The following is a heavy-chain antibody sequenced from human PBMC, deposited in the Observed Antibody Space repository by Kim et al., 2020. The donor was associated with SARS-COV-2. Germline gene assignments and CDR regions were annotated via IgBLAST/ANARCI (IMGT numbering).Heavy chain of an antibody. V-gene: IGHV5-51*01. CDR3: ARLRSGWYEIDAFDI. J-gene: IGHJ3*02. Sequence: GESLKISCKGSGYSFTSYWIGWVRQMPGKGLEWMGIIYPGDSDTRYSPSFQGQVTISADKSISSAYLQWSSLKASDTAMYYCARLRSGWYEIDAFDIWGQGTMVTVSS. CDR1: GYSFTSYW. D-gene: IGHD6-19*01. CDR2: IYPGDSDT.